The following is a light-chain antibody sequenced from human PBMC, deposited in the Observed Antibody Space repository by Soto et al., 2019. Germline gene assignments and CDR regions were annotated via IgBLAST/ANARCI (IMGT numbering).Light chain of an antibody. J-gene: IGKJ1*01. Sequence: RVMTQSPATLSLSPGERATLSCRASQSVSTNVAWYQQKPGQAPRLLIYGASTRATDIPARFSGSGSGTDFTLTISSLQSEGFAVYYCQQYNSWPPWTFGQGTKVEVK. V-gene: IGKV3-15*01. CDR3: QQYNSWPPWT. CDR2: GAS. CDR1: QSVSTN.